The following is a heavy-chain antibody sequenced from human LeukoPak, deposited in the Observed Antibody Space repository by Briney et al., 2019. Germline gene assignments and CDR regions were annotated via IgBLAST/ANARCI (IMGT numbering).Heavy chain of an antibody. V-gene: IGHV4-34*01. CDR1: GGSFSGYY. CDR2: IYHSGST. Sequence: SETLSLTCAVYGGSFSGYYWSWIRQPPGKGLEWIGSIYHSGSTYYNPSLKSRVTISVDTSKNQFSLKLSSVTAADTAVYYCARDHPVDVWGKGTTVTVSS. CDR3: ARDHPVDV. J-gene: IGHJ6*04.